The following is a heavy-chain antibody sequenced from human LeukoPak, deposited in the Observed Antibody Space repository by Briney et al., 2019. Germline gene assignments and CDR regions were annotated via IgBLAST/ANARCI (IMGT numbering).Heavy chain of an antibody. V-gene: IGHV4-38-2*02. Sequence: TSETLSLTCTVSGYSISSGYYWGWIRQPPGKGLEWIGSIYHSGSTYYNPSLKSRVTISVDTSKNQFSLKLSSVTAADTAVYYCARSAKSMIVVEEDAFDIWGQGTMVTVSS. CDR1: GYSISSGYY. D-gene: IGHD3-22*01. CDR2: IYHSGST. CDR3: ARSAKSMIVVEEDAFDI. J-gene: IGHJ3*02.